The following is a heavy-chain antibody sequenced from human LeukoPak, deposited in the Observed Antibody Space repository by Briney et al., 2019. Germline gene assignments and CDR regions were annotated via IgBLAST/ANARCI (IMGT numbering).Heavy chain of an antibody. CDR1: GFTFSSYA. D-gene: IGHD2-2*02. V-gene: IGHV3-23*01. Sequence: GGSLRLSCAASGFTFSSYAMSWVRQAPGRGLEWFSVISDGGDTSYADSGKGRFTISRDNSKNTVYLQMNSLRAEDTAVYYCAKTDCTSSSCYTIDSWGQGTLVTVSS. J-gene: IGHJ4*02. CDR2: ISDGGDT. CDR3: AKTDCTSSSCYTIDS.